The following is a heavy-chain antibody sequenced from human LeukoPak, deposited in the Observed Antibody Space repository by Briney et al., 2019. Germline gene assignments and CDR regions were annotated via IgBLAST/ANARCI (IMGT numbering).Heavy chain of an antibody. CDR3: ARLVGGTVDY. J-gene: IGHJ4*02. V-gene: IGHV5-10-1*01. CDR1: GYNFTSSW. Sequence: GESLRISRQGSGYNFTSSWISWVRQMPGKGLEWMGRIDPSDSYTNYSPSFQGHVTISADKSASSAYLQWSSLKASDTAMYYCARLVGGTVDYWGQGTLVTVSS. CDR2: IDPSDSYT. D-gene: IGHD1-26*01.